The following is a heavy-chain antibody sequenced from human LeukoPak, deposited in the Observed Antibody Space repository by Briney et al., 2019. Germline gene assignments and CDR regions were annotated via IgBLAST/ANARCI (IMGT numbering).Heavy chain of an antibody. V-gene: IGHV4-59*01. D-gene: IGHD6-13*01. CDR1: GGSISSYY. Sequence: SETLSLTCTVSGGSISSYYWSWIRQPPGKGLEWIGYIYYSGSTNYNPSLKSRVTISVDTSKNQFSLKLSSVTAADTAVYYCARELAAAGIFDYWGQRTLVTVSS. J-gene: IGHJ4*02. CDR2: IYYSGST. CDR3: ARELAAAGIFDY.